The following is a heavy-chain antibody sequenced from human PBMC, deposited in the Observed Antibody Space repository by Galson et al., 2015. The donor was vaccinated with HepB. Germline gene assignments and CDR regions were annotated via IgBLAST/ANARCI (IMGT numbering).Heavy chain of an antibody. Sequence: LSLTCTVSGGSISSHHWSWIRQSGGKGLEWIGRVYAIGTTDYNPSLRSRATMSVDTSKSQFPLNLISVTAADTAVYYCARESDRDLLGPPDYWGQGILVTVSS. J-gene: IGHJ4*02. D-gene: IGHD2-21*01. CDR1: GGSISSHH. CDR3: ARESDRDLLGPPDY. V-gene: IGHV4-4*07. CDR2: VYAIGTT.